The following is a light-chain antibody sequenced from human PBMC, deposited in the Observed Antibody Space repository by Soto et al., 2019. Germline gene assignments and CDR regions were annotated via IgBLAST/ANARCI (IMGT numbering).Light chain of an antibody. Sequence: EIVLTQSPGTLSLSPGERATLSCRASQRISNSYLAWYQQKPGQAPRLLLYDASSRATGIPDRVSGSGSGTDFTLTISRLEPEEFAVYYCQQYARPPFAFGQGTKVEIK. CDR2: DAS. CDR3: QQYARPPFA. J-gene: IGKJ2*01. V-gene: IGKV3-20*01. CDR1: QRISNSY.